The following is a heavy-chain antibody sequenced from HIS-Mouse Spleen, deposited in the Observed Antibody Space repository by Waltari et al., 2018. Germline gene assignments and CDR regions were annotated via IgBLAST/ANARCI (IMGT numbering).Heavy chain of an antibody. Sequence: QVQLQESGPGLVKPSETLSLTCPVPGYSIRSGYYWGWIRQPPGKGLEWIGSIYHSVSTYYNPSLKSRVTISVDTSKNQFSLKLSSVTAADTAVYYCARVKTWGQGTLVTVSS. CDR3: ARVKT. V-gene: IGHV4-38-2*02. CDR2: IYHSVST. J-gene: IGHJ5*02. CDR1: GYSIRSGYY.